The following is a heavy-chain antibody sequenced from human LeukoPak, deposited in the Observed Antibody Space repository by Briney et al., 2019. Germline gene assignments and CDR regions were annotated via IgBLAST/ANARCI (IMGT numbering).Heavy chain of an antibody. D-gene: IGHD6-6*01. CDR2: IWYDGSYK. V-gene: IGHV3-33*08. CDR1: GFTFSSYG. Sequence: PGGSLRLSCAASGFTFSSYGMHWVRQAPGKGLEWVAVIWYDGSYKYYGDSVKGRFIISRDNSKNTLYLQMNSLRAEDTAVYYCARDRGPPSSSFAFDMWGQGTMVTVSS. J-gene: IGHJ3*02. CDR3: ARDRGPPSSSFAFDM.